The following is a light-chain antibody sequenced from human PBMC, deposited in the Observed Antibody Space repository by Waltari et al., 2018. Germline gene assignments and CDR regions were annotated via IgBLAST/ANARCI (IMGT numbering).Light chain of an antibody. CDR1: ESVSSN. J-gene: IGKJ5*01. V-gene: IGKV3-15*01. CDR3: QQYNKWPPIT. CDR2: DVS. Sequence: EIVMTQSPATLSVSLGERVTLSCRASESVSSNIAWYQQKPGQVPRIVMYDVSTRATGIPARFRGSGSGTGFTLTISSLQSEDFAVYYCQQYNKWPPITFGQGTRLEIK.